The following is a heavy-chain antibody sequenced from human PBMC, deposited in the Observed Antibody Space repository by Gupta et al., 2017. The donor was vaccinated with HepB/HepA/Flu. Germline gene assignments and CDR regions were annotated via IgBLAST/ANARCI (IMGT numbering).Heavy chain of an antibody. Sequence: QVQLVQSGAAVKKPGSSVKVPCKASGVTFSRYAISGVRQAPGQGLEWMGRIIPILGIANYGQKFQGRVTITADKSTSTAYMELSSLRSEDTAVYYCARVPYSGYDLGDDAFDIWGQGTMVTVSS. CDR2: IIPILGIA. CDR3: ARVPYSGYDLGDDAFDI. J-gene: IGHJ3*02. V-gene: IGHV1-69*04. CDR1: GVTFSRYA. D-gene: IGHD5-12*01.